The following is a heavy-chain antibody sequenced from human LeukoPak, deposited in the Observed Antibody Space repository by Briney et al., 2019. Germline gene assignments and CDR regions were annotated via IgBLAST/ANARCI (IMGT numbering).Heavy chain of an antibody. J-gene: IGHJ4*02. CDR2: IYYSGST. V-gene: IGHV4-39*01. CDR3: ASRGSANYYDSSGYYDY. Sequence: WIRQPPGKGLEWIGSIYYSGSTYYNPSLKSRVTISVDTSKNQFSLKLSSVTAADTAVYYCASRGSANYYDSSGYYDYWGQGTLVTVSS. D-gene: IGHD3-22*01.